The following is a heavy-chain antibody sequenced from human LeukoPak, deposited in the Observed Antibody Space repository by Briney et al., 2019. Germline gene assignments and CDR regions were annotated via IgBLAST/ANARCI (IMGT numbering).Heavy chain of an antibody. D-gene: IGHD3-22*01. CDR3: AITLDYYDSSGYLDY. Sequence: GESLKISCKGSGYSFTSYWIGWVRQMPGKGLEWMGIIYPGDSDTRYSPSFQGQVTISADKSISTAYLQWSSLKASDTAMYYCAITLDYYDSSGYLDYWGQGTLVTVPS. CDR1: GYSFTSYW. J-gene: IGHJ4*02. V-gene: IGHV5-51*01. CDR2: IYPGDSDT.